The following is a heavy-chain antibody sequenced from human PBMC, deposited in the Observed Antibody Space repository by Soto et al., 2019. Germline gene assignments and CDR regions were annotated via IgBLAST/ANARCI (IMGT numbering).Heavy chain of an antibody. CDR3: VRRVVVVLTAEVPGDY. J-gene: IGHJ4*02. V-gene: IGHV4-39*01. CDR2: IYDSGST. Sequence: SETLSLTCTVSGGSIISSSYYWGWIRQPPGKGLEWIGSIYDSGSTYYNTSLKSRVTISVDTSRNQFSLRLTSVTAADTAMYYCVRRVVVVLTAEVPGDYWGQGTLVTVSS. D-gene: IGHD2-15*01. CDR1: GGSIISSSYY.